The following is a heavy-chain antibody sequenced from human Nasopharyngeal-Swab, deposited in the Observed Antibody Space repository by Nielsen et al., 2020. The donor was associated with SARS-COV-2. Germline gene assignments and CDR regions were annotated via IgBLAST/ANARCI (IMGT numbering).Heavy chain of an antibody. V-gene: IGHV3-21*01. CDR2: ISSSSSYI. D-gene: IGHD1-14*01. Sequence: WIRQPPGKGLEWVSSISSSSSYIYYADSVKGRFTISRDNAKNSLYLQVNSLRGEDTALYYCARLRNNAFDIWGQGTMVTVSS. J-gene: IGHJ3*02. CDR3: ARLRNNAFDI.